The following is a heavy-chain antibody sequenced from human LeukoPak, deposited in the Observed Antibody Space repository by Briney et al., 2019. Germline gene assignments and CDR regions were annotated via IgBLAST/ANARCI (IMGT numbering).Heavy chain of an antibody. CDR1: GFTFSSCD. D-gene: IGHD2-15*01. Sequence: GGSLRLSCAASGFTFSSCDMSWVRQAPGKGLEWVSYISSSSSYTNYADSVKGRFTISRDNAKNSLYLQMNSLRAEDTAVYYCAGAPSYCSGGSCYKWAFDIWGQGTMVTVSS. CDR3: AGAPSYCSGGSCYKWAFDI. CDR2: ISSSSSYT. V-gene: IGHV3-11*06. J-gene: IGHJ3*02.